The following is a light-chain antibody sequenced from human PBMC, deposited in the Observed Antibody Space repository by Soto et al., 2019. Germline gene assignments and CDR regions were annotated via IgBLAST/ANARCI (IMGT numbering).Light chain of an antibody. Sequence: QCVLTQPPSVSASPGQKVTISCSGSSSNIGNNYVSWYQQLPGTAPKLLIYENSKRPSGIPDRFSGSKSGTSATLGITGLQTGDEADYYCGTWDSSLSAYVFGTGTKVTVL. CDR1: SSNIGNNY. CDR2: ENS. CDR3: GTWDSSLSAYV. J-gene: IGLJ1*01. V-gene: IGLV1-51*02.